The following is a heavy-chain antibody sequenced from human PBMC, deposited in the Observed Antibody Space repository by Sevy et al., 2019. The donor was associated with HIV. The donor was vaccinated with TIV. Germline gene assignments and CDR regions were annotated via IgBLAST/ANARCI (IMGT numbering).Heavy chain of an antibody. J-gene: IGHJ4*02. Sequence: GGSLRLSCEVSGFTFNKYAMHWVRQAPGKGLEWLSLISGSGDFKYYADSVQGRFTISRDNSKNTLYLQMNSLRAEDTAVYYCAKVDYWGQGTLVTVSS. CDR1: GFTFNKYA. CDR3: AKVDY. CDR2: ISGSGDFK. V-gene: IGHV3-23*01.